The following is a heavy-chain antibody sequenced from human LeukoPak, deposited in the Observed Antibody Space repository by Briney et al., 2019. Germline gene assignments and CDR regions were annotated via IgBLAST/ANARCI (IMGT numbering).Heavy chain of an antibody. CDR2: ISAYNGNT. CDR1: GYTFTSYG. CDR3: ARVWGRGHYYYYMDV. V-gene: IGHV1-18*01. D-gene: IGHD7-27*01. Sequence: ASVTVSCKGSGYTFTSYGISWVRQAPGQGLERMGWISAYNGNTNYAQKLQGRVTMTTDTSKSTAYMELRSLRSDDKAVYYCARVWGRGHYYYYMDVWGKGTTVTISS. J-gene: IGHJ6*03.